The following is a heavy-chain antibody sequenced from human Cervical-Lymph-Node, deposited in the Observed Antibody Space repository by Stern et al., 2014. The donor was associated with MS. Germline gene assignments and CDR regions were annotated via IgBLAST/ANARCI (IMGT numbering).Heavy chain of an antibody. CDR1: GFTVSRDY. J-gene: IGHJ4*02. CDR2: ITNVGSA. D-gene: IGHD1-1*01. V-gene: IGHV3-53*01. Sequence: EVQLVESGGGVIQPGGSLRLSCTASGFTVSRDYMTSVRQAPGKGLEWVSLITNVGSAIYTDSVKGRFTISRDDSKNTVYLHMTSLRAEDTAMYYCARDTSSPERSDWWGQGTLVTVSS. CDR3: ARDTSSPERSDW.